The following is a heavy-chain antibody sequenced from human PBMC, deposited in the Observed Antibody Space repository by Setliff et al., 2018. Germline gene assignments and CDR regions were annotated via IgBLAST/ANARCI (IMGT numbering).Heavy chain of an antibody. V-gene: IGHV5-51*01. D-gene: IGHD3-16*01. J-gene: IGHJ4*02. CDR3: ARGDLTGGGDC. CDR2: IYPGDSDT. Sequence: GESLKISCKGSGYSFSTYWIGWVRQMPGKGLEWMGVIYPGDSDTRYSPSFQGQVTISADKSSSTAYLQWSSLKPSDTAVYYCARGDLTGGGDCWGQGTLVTVSS. CDR1: GYSFSTYW.